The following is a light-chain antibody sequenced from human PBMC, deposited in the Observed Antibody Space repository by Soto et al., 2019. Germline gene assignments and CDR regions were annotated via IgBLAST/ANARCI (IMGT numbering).Light chain of an antibody. CDR1: SSDVGAYNY. V-gene: IGLV2-14*01. CDR2: DVT. CDR3: SSFTSRFTFV. Sequence: QSALTQPASVSGPPGQSITISCTGTSSDVGAYNYVSWYQHHPGKAPRLVIYDVTNRPSGISDRFSGSKSGNTASLTISGLQAEDEADYYCSSFTSRFTFVFGTGTKVTVL. J-gene: IGLJ1*01.